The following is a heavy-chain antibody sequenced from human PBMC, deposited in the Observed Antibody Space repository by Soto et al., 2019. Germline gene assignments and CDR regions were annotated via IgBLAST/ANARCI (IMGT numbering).Heavy chain of an antibody. J-gene: IGHJ6*03. Sequence: GGSLRLSCAASGFTFSSYWMHWVRQAPGKGLVWVSRINSDGSSTSYADSVKGRFTISRDNAKNTLYLQMNSLRAEDTAVYYCVREGYITIFGVVPSYYMDVWGKGTTVTVSS. V-gene: IGHV3-74*01. D-gene: IGHD3-3*01. CDR2: INSDGSST. CDR1: GFTFSSYW. CDR3: VREGYITIFGVVPSYYMDV.